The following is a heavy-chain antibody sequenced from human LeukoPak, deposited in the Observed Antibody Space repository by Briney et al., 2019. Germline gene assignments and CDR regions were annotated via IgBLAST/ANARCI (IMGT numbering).Heavy chain of an antibody. J-gene: IGHJ4*02. V-gene: IGHV3-7*01. D-gene: IGHD6-13*01. CDR1: GFNFSSYW. CDR3: RGSSWNVDY. CDR2: IKQDGSEK. Sequence: GGSLRLSCAASGFNFSSYWMRWVRQAPGKGLEWVANIKQDGSEKYYVDSVKGRFTISRDNAKNSLYLQMNSLRAEDTAVYYCRGSSWNVDYWGQGTLVTVSS.